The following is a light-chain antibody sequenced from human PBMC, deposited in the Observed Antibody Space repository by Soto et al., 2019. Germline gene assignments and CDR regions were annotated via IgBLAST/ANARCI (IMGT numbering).Light chain of an antibody. Sequence: QSALTQPASVSGSPGQSITISCTGASSDIGSYDLVSWYQQNPGKTPRLIIYEVNKRPWGVSNRFSGSKSGNTASLTISGLQAEDEAYYYCCSYTRSNTLVFGGGTKLTV. CDR1: SSDIGSYDL. CDR2: EVN. J-gene: IGLJ3*02. V-gene: IGLV2-23*02. CDR3: CSYTRSNTLV.